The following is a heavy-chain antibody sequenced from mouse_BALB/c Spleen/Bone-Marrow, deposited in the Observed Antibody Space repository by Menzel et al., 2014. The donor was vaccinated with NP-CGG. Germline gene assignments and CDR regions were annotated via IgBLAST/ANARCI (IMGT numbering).Heavy chain of an antibody. CDR1: GFTFSSFG. CDR2: ISSGSSTI. J-gene: IGHJ2*01. CDR3: ARMYFDY. V-gene: IGHV5-17*02. Sequence: EVKLVESGGGLVQPGGSRKLSCAASGFTFSSFGMHWVRQAPEKGLEWVAYISSGSSTIYYADTVKGRFTISRDSPKNTLFLQMTSLRSEDTAMYYCARMYFDYWGQGTTLTVSS.